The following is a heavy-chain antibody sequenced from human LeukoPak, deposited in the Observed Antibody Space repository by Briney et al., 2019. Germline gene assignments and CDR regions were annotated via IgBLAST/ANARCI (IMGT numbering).Heavy chain of an antibody. CDR3: ARGSRGTSPYGMDV. J-gene: IGHJ6*02. Sequence: SETLSLTCSVSGGSISGYYWSWIRQPPGKGLEWIGYIYPSGSTNYNPSLKSRVTISVDTSKNQFSLKLSSVTAADTAVYYCARGSRGTSPYGMDVWGQGTTVTVSS. CDR2: IYPSGST. CDR1: GGSISGYY. D-gene: IGHD2-2*01. V-gene: IGHV4-59*01.